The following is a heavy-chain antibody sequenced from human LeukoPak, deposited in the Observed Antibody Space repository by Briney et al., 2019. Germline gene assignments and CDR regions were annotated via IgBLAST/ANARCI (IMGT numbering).Heavy chain of an antibody. V-gene: IGHV1-46*01. D-gene: IGHD6-19*01. J-gene: IGHJ4*02. CDR2: INPSGGST. CDR1: GYAFTSYY. Sequence: ASVEVSCKASGYAFTSYYMHWVRQAPGQGLEWMGIINPSGGSTSYAQKFQGRVTMTRDTSTSTVYMELSSLRSEDTAVYYCARVGHIRQWLVPHADYWGQGTLVTVSS. CDR3: ARVGHIRQWLVPHADY.